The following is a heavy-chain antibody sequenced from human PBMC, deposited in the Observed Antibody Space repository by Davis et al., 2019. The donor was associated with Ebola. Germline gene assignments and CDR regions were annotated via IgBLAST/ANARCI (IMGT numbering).Heavy chain of an antibody. V-gene: IGHV4-59*01. D-gene: IGHD3-3*01. J-gene: IGHJ2*01. CDR1: GGSISSYY. Sequence: SETLSLTCTVSGGSISSYYWSWIRQPPGKGLEWIAYVYYSGITNYNPSLKSRVTISQDTSKNHFSLKLSSVTAADTAVYFCARSPITISGVLVPLYWFFDLWGRGTLVTVSS. CDR3: ARSPITISGVLVPLYWFFDL. CDR2: VYYSGIT.